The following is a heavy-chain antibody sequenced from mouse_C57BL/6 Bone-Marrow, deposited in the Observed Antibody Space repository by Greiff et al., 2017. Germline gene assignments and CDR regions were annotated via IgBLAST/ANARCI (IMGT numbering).Heavy chain of an antibody. CDR3: ARGLRRDWYFDV. Sequence: VQLQQPGAELVKPGASVKLSCKASGYTFTSYWMQWVKQRPGQGLEWIGEIDPSDSYTNYNQKFKGKATLTVDTSSSTAYMQLSSLTSEDSAVYYCARGLRRDWYFDVWGTGTTVTVSS. CDR1: GYTFTSYW. D-gene: IGHD2-4*01. J-gene: IGHJ1*03. CDR2: IDPSDSYT. V-gene: IGHV1-50*01.